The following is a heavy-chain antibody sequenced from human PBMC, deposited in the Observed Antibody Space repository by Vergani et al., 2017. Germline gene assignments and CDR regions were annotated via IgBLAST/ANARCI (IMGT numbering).Heavy chain of an antibody. CDR3: ARCPPPYYYDSSGLRTFFDY. CDR1: GYSFTSYW. V-gene: IGHV5-10-1*01. Sequence: EVQLVQSGAEVKKPGESLRISCKGSGYSFTSYWISWVRQMPGKGLEWMGRIDPSDSYTNYSPSFQGHVTISADKSISTAYLQWSSLKASDTAMYYCARCPPPYYYDSSGLRTFFDYWGQGTLVTVSS. D-gene: IGHD3-22*01. J-gene: IGHJ4*02. CDR2: IDPSDSYT.